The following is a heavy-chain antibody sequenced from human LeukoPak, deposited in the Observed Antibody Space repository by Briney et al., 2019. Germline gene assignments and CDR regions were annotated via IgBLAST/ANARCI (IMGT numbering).Heavy chain of an antibody. J-gene: IGHJ6*03. CDR2: ISWNSNTI. Sequence: AGGSLRLSCAASGFIFDDYAMHWVREAPGKGPEWVSGISWNSNTIGYADSVKGRFTISRDNAKNSLYLQVNSLRPEDTALYYCAKDAGGYYYYYMGVWGKGTTVTISS. CDR1: GFIFDDYA. V-gene: IGHV3-9*01. D-gene: IGHD1-26*01. CDR3: AKDAGGYYYYYMGV.